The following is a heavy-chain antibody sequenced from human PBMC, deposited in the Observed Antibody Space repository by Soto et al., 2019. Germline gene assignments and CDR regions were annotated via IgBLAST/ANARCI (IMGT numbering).Heavy chain of an antibody. Sequence: PSETLSLTCTVSGGSISSSSCYWGWIRQPPGKGLEWIGSIYYSGSTYYNPSLKSRVTISVDTSKNQFSLKPSSVTAADTAVYYCASPKIAFYNWFDPWGQGTLVTVSS. J-gene: IGHJ5*02. CDR2: IYYSGST. CDR1: GGSISSSSCY. CDR3: ASPKIAFYNWFDP. D-gene: IGHD3-3*02. V-gene: IGHV4-39*01.